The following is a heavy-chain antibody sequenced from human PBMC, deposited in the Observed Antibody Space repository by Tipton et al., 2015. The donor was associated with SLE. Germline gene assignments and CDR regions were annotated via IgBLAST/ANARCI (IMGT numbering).Heavy chain of an antibody. D-gene: IGHD2-15*01. CDR1: GDSVSGNSAAA. J-gene: IGHJ4*02. CDR2: TYYRSKWYT. CDR3: ARGRYCSGGSCQYYFDY. V-gene: IGHV6-1*01. Sequence: PGLVKPSQTLSLTCAISGDSVSGNSAAAWNWIRQSPSRGLEWLGRTYYRSKWYTDYAESLKSRITIRPDTSKNQVSLQLNSVTPEDTAVYYCARGRYCSGGSCQYYFDYWGQGTLVTVSS.